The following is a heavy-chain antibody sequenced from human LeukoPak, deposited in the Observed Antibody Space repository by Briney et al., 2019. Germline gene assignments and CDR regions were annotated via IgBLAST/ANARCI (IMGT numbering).Heavy chain of an antibody. CDR1: GYTFTSYA. Sequence: ASVKVSCKASGYTFTSYAIVWVRQAPGQGLEWMGWISAYNGNTNYAQKVQGRVTMTTDTSTSTAYMELRSLRSDDTAVYYCARDRRAVAGSLSWFDHWGQGTLVTVSS. V-gene: IGHV1-18*01. J-gene: IGHJ5*02. CDR2: ISAYNGNT. D-gene: IGHD6-19*01. CDR3: ARDRRAVAGSLSWFDH.